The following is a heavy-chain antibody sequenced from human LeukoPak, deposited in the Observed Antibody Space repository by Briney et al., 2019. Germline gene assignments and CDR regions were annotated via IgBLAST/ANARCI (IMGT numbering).Heavy chain of an antibody. Sequence: SETLSLTCTVSGVSISSSSYYWGGLRQPPGKGLEWIGSIYYSGSTNYNPSLKSRVTISLDTSKNQFSLKLSSVTAADTAVYYCARDQRGSSAFDIWGQGTMVTVSS. D-gene: IGHD3-10*01. CDR3: ARDQRGSSAFDI. V-gene: IGHV4-39*07. CDR1: GVSISSSSYY. CDR2: IYYSGST. J-gene: IGHJ3*02.